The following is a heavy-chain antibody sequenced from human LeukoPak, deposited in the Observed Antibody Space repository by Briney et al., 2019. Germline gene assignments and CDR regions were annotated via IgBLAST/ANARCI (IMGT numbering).Heavy chain of an antibody. CDR3: ASLDYCSGGSCHSRDYYYYGMDV. CDR2: INHSGST. J-gene: IGHJ6*02. Sequence: PSETLSLTCAVYGGSFSGYYWSWIRQPPGKGLEWIGEINHSGSTNYNPSLKSRVTISVDTSKNQFSLKLSSVTAADTAVYYCASLDYCSGGSCHSRDYYYYGMDVWGQGTTVTVSS. V-gene: IGHV4-34*01. D-gene: IGHD2-15*01. CDR1: GGSFSGYY.